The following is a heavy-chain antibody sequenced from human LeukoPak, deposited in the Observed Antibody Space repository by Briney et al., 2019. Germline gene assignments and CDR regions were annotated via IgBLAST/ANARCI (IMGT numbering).Heavy chain of an antibody. CDR3: ARNRDILTGYSIDY. CDR1: GYTFTGYY. D-gene: IGHD3-9*01. CDR2: INPNSGGT. Sequence: ASVKVSCKASGYTFTGYYMHWVRQAPGQGPEWMGWINPNSGGTNYAQKFQGRVTMTRDTSISTAYMELSRLRSDDTAVYYCARNRDILTGYSIDYWGQGTLVTVSS. V-gene: IGHV1-2*02. J-gene: IGHJ4*02.